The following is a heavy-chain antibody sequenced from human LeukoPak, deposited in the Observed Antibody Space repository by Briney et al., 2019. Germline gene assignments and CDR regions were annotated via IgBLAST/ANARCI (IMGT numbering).Heavy chain of an antibody. CDR1: GFTFSGCY. CDR3: ARPRSTISDSYMDV. D-gene: IGHD3-3*01. V-gene: IGHV4-34*01. J-gene: IGHJ6*03. CDR2: INHSGST. Sequence: PGGSLRLSCAASGFTFSGCYMNWIRQPPGKGLEWIGEINHSGSTNYNPSLKSRVTISVDTSKNQFSLKLSSVTAADTAVYYCARPRSTISDSYMDVWGKGTTVTVSS.